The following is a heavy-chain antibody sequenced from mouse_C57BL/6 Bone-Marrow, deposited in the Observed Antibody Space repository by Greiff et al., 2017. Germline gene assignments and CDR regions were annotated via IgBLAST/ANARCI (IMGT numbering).Heavy chain of an antibody. V-gene: IGHV5-12*01. Sequence: EVNVVESGGGLVQPGGSLKLSCAASGFTFSDYYMYWVRQTPEKRLEWVAYISNGGGSTYYPDTVKGRFTISRDNAKNTLYLQMSRLKSEDTAMYYCASRYGYDGSYYAMDYWGQGTSVTVSS. CDR1: GFTFSDYY. CDR2: ISNGGGST. D-gene: IGHD2-2*01. J-gene: IGHJ4*01. CDR3: ASRYGYDGSYYAMDY.